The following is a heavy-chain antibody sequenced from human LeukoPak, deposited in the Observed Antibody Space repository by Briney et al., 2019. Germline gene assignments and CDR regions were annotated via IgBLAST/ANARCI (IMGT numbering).Heavy chain of an antibody. V-gene: IGHV4-4*07. D-gene: IGHD3-22*01. CDR3: AREREGYDSRGPGPLFDC. CDR2: IYSSGIT. CDR1: GGSISNYY. J-gene: IGHJ4*02. Sequence: KSSETLSLTCTVSGGSISNYYWSWIRQPAGKGLEWIGRIYSSGITNYNLSLTSRVTISVDKSKNQLSLKLGSVTAADTAIYYCAREREGYDSRGPGPLFDCWGQGTLVTVSS.